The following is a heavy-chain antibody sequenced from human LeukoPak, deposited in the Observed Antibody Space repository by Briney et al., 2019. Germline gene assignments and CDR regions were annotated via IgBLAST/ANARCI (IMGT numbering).Heavy chain of an antibody. V-gene: IGHV1-69*05. CDR1: GGTFSSYA. D-gene: IGHD3-22*01. J-gene: IGHJ4*02. CDR2: IIPIFGTA. Sequence: ASVKVSCKASGGTFSSYAISWVRQAPGQGLEWMGRIIPIFGTANYAQKFQGSVTITTDESTSTAYMELSSLRSEDTAVYYCARSYYDSSGPFDYWGQGTLVTVSS. CDR3: ARSYYDSSGPFDY.